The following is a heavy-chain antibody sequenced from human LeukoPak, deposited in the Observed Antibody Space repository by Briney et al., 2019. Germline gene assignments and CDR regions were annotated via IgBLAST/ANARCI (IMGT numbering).Heavy chain of an antibody. J-gene: IGHJ5*02. CDR3: ARVGWELIRYWFDP. D-gene: IGHD1-26*01. CDR2: IKQDGSEK. CDR1: GFTFSSYW. Sequence: PGGSLRLSCAASGFTFSSYWMSWVRQAPGKGLEWVANIKQDGSEKYYVDSVKGRFTISRDNAKNSLYLQMNSLRAEDTAVYYCARVGWELIRYWFDPWGQGTLVTVSS. V-gene: IGHV3-7*01.